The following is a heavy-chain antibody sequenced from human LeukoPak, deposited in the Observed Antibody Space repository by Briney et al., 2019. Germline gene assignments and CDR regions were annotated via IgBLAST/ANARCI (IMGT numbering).Heavy chain of an antibody. D-gene: IGHD3-22*01. CDR2: ISSSSSTT. CDR1: GFTFSSYS. Sequence: GGSLRLSCAASGFTFSSYSMNWVRQAPGKGLEWVSYISSSSSTTYYADSVKGRFTISRDNSKNTLFLQMNRLRAEDTAVYYCARDCSDSSSDYYPLGYWGQGTLVTVSS. V-gene: IGHV3-48*01. J-gene: IGHJ4*02. CDR3: ARDCSDSSSDYYPLGY.